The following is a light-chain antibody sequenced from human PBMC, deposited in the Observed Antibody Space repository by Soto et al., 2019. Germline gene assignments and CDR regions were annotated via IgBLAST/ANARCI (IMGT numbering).Light chain of an antibody. V-gene: IGKV3-15*01. CDR3: QQYNNWPFT. Sequence: EIVLTQSPGTLSLSPGERATLSCRAGQGVSTNLAWYQQKPGQAPRLLIYGVSTRATGIPARFSGTGSGTEFTLTISGLQSEDFAVYFCQQYNNWPFTFGQGTRLEIK. CDR2: GVS. J-gene: IGKJ5*01. CDR1: QGVSTN.